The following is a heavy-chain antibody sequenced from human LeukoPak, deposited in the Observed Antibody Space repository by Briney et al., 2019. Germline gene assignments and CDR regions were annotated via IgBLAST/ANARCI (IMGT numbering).Heavy chain of an antibody. J-gene: IGHJ6*02. CDR1: GFTFDDYG. CDR2: INWNGGST. Sequence: GGSLRLSYAASGFTFDDYGMSWVRQAPGKGLEWVSGINWNGGSTGYADSVKGRFTISRDNAKNSLYLQMNSLRTEDTALYYCAKAYSSGGMDVWGQGTTVTVSS. V-gene: IGHV3-20*03. D-gene: IGHD2-21*01. CDR3: AKAYSSGGMDV.